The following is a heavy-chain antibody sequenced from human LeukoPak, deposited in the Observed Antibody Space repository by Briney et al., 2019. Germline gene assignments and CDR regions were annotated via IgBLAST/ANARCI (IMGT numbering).Heavy chain of an antibody. Sequence: SETLSLTCIVSGGSMSTYFWTWIRQPPGKGLEWIGYISYSGSTTYSPTLESRVTISVDTSKNQFSLKLNSVTAADTAVYFCARGIGDSRGTRFDPWGQGTLVTVSS. J-gene: IGHJ5*02. V-gene: IGHV4-59*01. CDR3: ARGIGDSRGTRFDP. CDR1: GGSMSTYF. CDR2: ISYSGST. D-gene: IGHD3-22*01.